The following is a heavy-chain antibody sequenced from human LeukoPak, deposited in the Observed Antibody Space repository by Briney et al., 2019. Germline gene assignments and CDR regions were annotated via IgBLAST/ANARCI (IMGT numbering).Heavy chain of an antibody. CDR3: ARDQGKGERAARHRYYYYMDV. CDR2: IYTSGST. Sequence: SETLSLTCTVSGGSISSYYWRWIRQPAGKGLEWIGRIYTSGSTNYKPSLKSRVTMSVDTSKNQFSLKLSSVTAADTAVYYCARDQGKGERAARHRYYYYMDVWGKGTTVTVSS. D-gene: IGHD6-6*01. CDR1: GGSISSYY. J-gene: IGHJ6*03. V-gene: IGHV4-4*07.